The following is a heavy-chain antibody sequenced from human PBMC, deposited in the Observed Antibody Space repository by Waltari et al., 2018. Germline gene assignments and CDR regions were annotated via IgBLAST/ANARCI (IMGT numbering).Heavy chain of an antibody. J-gene: IGHJ4*02. CDR2: ISNGGTRT. CDR3: VGDSSSWYFDY. D-gene: IGHD6-13*01. Sequence: EVQLVESGGGLVKPGGSLSLSCAASGFTCSSNSMNWVRQAPGKGLEWVSVISNGGTRTDYADSVKGRFTVSRDNSKNTLYLQMNSLRVEDTAVYYCVGDSSSWYFDYWGPGTLVTVSS. CDR1: GFTCSSNS. V-gene: IGHV3-23*04.